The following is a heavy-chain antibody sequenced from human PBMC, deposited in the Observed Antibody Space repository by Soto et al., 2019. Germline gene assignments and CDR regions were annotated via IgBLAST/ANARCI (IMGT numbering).Heavy chain of an antibody. J-gene: IGHJ3*02. CDR1: GGTFSSYA. V-gene: IGHV1-69*06. D-gene: IGHD3-22*01. CDR2: FIPIFGTA. Sequence: GASVKVSCKASGGTFSSYAISWVRQAPGQGLEWMGGFIPIFGTANYAQKFQGRVTITADKSTSTAYMELSSLRSEDTAVYYCANEYYYTSGYYGPHAFDIWGQGTMVTVSS. CDR3: ANEYYYTSGYYGPHAFDI.